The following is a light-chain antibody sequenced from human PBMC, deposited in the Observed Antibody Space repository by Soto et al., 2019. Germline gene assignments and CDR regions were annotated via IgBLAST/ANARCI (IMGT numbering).Light chain of an antibody. J-gene: IGLJ1*01. V-gene: IGLV2-14*01. CDR3: SSYTSGSTYV. CDR1: SSDVGGYNY. CDR2: EVS. Sequence: QSALTQPASVSGSPGQSITISCTGTSSDVGGYNYVSWYQQHLGKAPKLIIYEVSNRPSEISNRFSGSKSGNTASLTISGLQAEDEADYYCSSYTSGSTYVFGTGTKLTVL.